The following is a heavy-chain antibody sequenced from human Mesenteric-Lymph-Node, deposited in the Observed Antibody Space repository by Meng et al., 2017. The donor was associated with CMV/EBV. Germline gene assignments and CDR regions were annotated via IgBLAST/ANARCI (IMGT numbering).Heavy chain of an antibody. CDR3: ARGGRFDSSRDYYYYYGMDV. CDR1: GGSFSGYY. J-gene: IGHJ6*02. V-gene: IGHV4-34*01. D-gene: IGHD3-22*01. Sequence: SETLSLTCAVYGGSFSGYYWSWIRQPPGKGLEWIGEINDSAYTNYNPSLKSRVTISVDTSKTQFSLKLSSVTAADTAVYYCARGGRFDSSRDYYYYYGMDVWGQGTTVTVSS. CDR2: INDSAYT.